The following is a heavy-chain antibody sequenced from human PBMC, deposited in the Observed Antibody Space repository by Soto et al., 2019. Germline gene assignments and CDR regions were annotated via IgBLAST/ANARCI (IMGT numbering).Heavy chain of an antibody. CDR1: GGSISSGGYY. V-gene: IGHV4-31*03. CDR2: IYYSGST. Sequence: QVQLQESGPGLVKPSQTLSLTCTVSGGSISSGGYYWSWIRQHPGKGLEWIGYIYYSGSTYYNPSLKSRVTLSVDTSKNQFPLKLSSVTAADTAVYYCARRRREEDGDYVGWFDPWGQGTLVTVSS. CDR3: ARRRREEDGDYVGWFDP. J-gene: IGHJ5*02. D-gene: IGHD4-17*01.